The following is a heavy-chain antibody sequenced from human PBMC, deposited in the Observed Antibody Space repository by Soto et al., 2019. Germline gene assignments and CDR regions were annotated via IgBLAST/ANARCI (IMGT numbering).Heavy chain of an antibody. D-gene: IGHD6-19*01. V-gene: IGHV3-23*01. Sequence: GGSLRLSCAASGFTFSSYAMCWVRQAPGKGLEWVSAISGSGGSTYFADSVKGRFTISRDNSKNTLYLQMNSLRAEDTAVYYCAKEAVAGTYYYGMDVWGQGTTVTVSS. CDR3: AKEAVAGTYYYGMDV. CDR2: ISGSGGST. J-gene: IGHJ6*02. CDR1: GFTFSSYA.